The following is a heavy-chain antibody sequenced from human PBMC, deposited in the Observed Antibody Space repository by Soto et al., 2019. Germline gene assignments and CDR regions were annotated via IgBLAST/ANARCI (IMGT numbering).Heavy chain of an antibody. J-gene: IGHJ3*02. CDR2: ISHSGTT. D-gene: IGHD3-9*01. CDR3: ARTSYDILTGRLDGFDI. CDR1: GGSINSGGYS. Sequence: SETLSLTCAVSGGSINSGGYSWSWLRQPPGKGLEWNGYISHSGTTYYNPSLKSRLTISMDKSKNHFSLRLSSVTAADTAVYYCARTSYDILTGRLDGFDIWGQGTMVTVSS. V-gene: IGHV4-30-2*01.